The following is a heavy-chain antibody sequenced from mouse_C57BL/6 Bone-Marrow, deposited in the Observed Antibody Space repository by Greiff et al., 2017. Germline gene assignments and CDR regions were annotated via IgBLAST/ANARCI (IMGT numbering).Heavy chain of an antibody. CDR1: GFNIKDDF. Sequence: VQLQQSGAELVRPGASVKLSCTASGFNIKDDFMHWVKQRPEQGLEWIGWIDPENGDTEYASQFQGKATITADTSSNTAYLQLSSLTSEDTAVYYCTRVWLDYWGQGTSVTVSS. V-gene: IGHV14-4*01. D-gene: IGHD2-10*02. CDR3: TRVWLDY. CDR2: IDPENGDT. J-gene: IGHJ4*01.